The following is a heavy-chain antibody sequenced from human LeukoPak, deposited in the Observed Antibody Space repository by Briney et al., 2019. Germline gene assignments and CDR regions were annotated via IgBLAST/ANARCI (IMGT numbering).Heavy chain of an antibody. Sequence: GASVKVSCKASGYTFIGYFIHWVRQAPGQGLEWMGWINPNSGGTNYAQKFQGRVTMTRDTSISTAYMELSRLRSDDTAVYYCARDGVLRYFDWLPKYYHYMDVWGKGTTVTISS. CDR2: INPNSGGT. D-gene: IGHD3-9*01. CDR1: GYTFIGYF. J-gene: IGHJ6*03. V-gene: IGHV1-2*02. CDR3: ARDGVLRYFDWLPKYYHYMDV.